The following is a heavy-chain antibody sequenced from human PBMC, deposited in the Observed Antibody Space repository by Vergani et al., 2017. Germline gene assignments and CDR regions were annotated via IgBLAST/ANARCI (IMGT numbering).Heavy chain of an antibody. J-gene: IGHJ4*02. CDR3: ARTDSFILRYFHWAL. CDR1: GGSITSSSYY. CDR2: IYHSGGA. D-gene: IGHD3-9*01. Sequence: QLHLQESGPGLVKPSETLSLTCTVSGGSITSSSYYWGWIRQPPGKGLEWIGNIYHSGGAYYNPSLKGRVTISVDTSKNQFSLEVTSVTAAXTAIYFCARTDSFILRYFHWALWGQGTLVTVSS. V-gene: IGHV4-39*01.